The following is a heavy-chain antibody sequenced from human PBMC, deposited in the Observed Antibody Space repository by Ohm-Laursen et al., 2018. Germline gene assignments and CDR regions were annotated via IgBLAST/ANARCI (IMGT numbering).Heavy chain of an antibody. D-gene: IGHD3-22*01. CDR2: IYYSGST. Sequence: GTLSLTCTVSGGSISSYYWSWIRQPPGKGLEWIGYIYYSGSTNYNPSLKSRVTISLDTSKNHFSLKLSSVTAADTAVYYCARLGKSSGTDYWGQGALVTVSS. CDR1: GGSISSYY. V-gene: IGHV4-59*08. J-gene: IGHJ4*02. CDR3: ARLGKSSGTDY.